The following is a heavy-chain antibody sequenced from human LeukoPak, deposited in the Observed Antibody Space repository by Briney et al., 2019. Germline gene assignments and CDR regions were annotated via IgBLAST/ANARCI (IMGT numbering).Heavy chain of an antibody. J-gene: IGHJ4*02. CDR3: ASREGVRVGYFDY. CDR1: GGPISSGVYY. Sequence: SETLSLTCTVSGGPISSGVYYWSWIRQHPGKGLEWIGYIYYSGSTYYNPSLKSRVTISVDTSKNQFSLKLSSVTAADTAVYYCASREGVRVGYFDYWGQGTLVTVSS. V-gene: IGHV4-31*03. CDR2: IYYSGST. D-gene: IGHD3-10*01.